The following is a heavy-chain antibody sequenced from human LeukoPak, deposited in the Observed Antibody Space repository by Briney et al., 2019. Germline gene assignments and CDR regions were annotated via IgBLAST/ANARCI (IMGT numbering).Heavy chain of an antibody. J-gene: IGHJ6*03. CDR2: FYYSGST. Sequence: SETLSLTCTVSGGSISSSSYYWGWIRQPPGKGLEWIGSFYYSGSTYYNPSLKSRVTISVDTSKNQFSLKLRSVTAADTAVYYCARTYDSPGYYSPDYYYMDVWGKGTTVTISS. CDR1: GGSISSSSYY. CDR3: ARTYDSPGYYSPDYYYMDV. D-gene: IGHD3-22*01. V-gene: IGHV4-39*07.